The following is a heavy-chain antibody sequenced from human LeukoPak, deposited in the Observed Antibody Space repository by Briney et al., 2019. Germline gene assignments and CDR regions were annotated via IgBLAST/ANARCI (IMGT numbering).Heavy chain of an antibody. Sequence: GASVKVSCKASGGTFSSYAISWVRQAPGQGLEGMGGIIPIFGTANYAQKFQGRVTITADKSTSTAYMELSSLRSEDTAVYYCAGSLDSSSWYRGGAFDYWGQGTLVTVSS. V-gene: IGHV1-69*06. CDR3: AGSLDSSSWYRGGAFDY. J-gene: IGHJ4*02. CDR1: GGTFSSYA. D-gene: IGHD6-13*01. CDR2: IIPIFGTA.